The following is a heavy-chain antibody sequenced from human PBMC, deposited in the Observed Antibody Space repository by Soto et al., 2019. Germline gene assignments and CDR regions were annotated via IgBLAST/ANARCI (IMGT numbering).Heavy chain of an antibody. J-gene: IGHJ4*02. V-gene: IGHV3-23*01. CDR3: AKEDTSSGSLDY. D-gene: IGHD6-19*01. CDR2: ISDSGATT. Sequence: PGGSLELSGAASGFPFGGKPMGGVRRAPGKGLEWVSGISDSGATTYYADSVRGRFTISRDNSKNTLYLQMKSLRAEDSASYYCAKEDTSSGSLDYWGQGALVTVSS. CDR1: GFPFGGKP.